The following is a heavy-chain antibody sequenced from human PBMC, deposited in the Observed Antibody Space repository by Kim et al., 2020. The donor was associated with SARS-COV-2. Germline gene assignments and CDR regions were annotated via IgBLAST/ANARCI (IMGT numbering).Heavy chain of an antibody. CDR2: IYIGGNT. D-gene: IGHD3-10*01. CDR1: GFFVSGNY. Sequence: GGSLRLSCAASGFFVSGNYMSWVRQSARKGLEWVAVIYIGGNTFYADSVKGRFTISRDNSKITLYLQMSSLRAEDTAVYYCARTGTLGFGAGTYSPPNSWGQGTLVTVSS. CDR3: ARTGTLGFGAGTYSPPNS. V-gene: IGHV3-66*01. J-gene: IGHJ4*02.